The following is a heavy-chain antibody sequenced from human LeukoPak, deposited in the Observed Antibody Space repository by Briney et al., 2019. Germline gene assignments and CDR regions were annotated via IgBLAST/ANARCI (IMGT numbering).Heavy chain of an antibody. CDR3: TRDLSGYSGYGFFDY. CDR1: GFTFGDYA. Sequence: GGSLRLSCTASGFTFGDYAMSWVRQAPGKGLEWVGFIRSKAYGGTTEYAASVKGRFTISRDDSKSIAYLQMSSLKTEDTAVYYCTRDLSGYSGYGFFDYWGQGTLVTVSS. J-gene: IGHJ4*02. CDR2: IRSKAYGGTT. V-gene: IGHV3-49*04. D-gene: IGHD5-12*01.